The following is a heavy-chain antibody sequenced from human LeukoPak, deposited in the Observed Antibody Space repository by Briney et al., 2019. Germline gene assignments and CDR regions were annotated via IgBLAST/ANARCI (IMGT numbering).Heavy chain of an antibody. CDR3: ARVMSSGWYEGEIDY. CDR2: ISSSGSTI. V-gene: IGHV3-48*03. D-gene: IGHD6-19*01. Sequence: PGGSLRLSCAASGFTFSSYEMNWVRQAPGKGLEWVSYISSSGSTIYYADSVKGRFTISRDNAKNSLYLQMNSLRAEDTVVYYCARVMSSGWYEGEIDYWGQGTLVTVSS. CDR1: GFTFSSYE. J-gene: IGHJ4*02.